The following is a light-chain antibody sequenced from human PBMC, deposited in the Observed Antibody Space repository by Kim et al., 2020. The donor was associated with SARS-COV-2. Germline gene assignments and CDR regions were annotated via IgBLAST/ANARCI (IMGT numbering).Light chain of an antibody. CDR2: RTS. CDR1: QSVSGW. Sequence: ASVGDRVTITWRASQSVSGWLNWYQQKPGKAPHLLIYRTSTLQTGVPPRFSGSASGTDFTLTINTLQPEDFATYYCQQSYNCPRTFGQGTKVDIK. CDR3: QQSYNCPRT. V-gene: IGKV1-39*01. J-gene: IGKJ1*01.